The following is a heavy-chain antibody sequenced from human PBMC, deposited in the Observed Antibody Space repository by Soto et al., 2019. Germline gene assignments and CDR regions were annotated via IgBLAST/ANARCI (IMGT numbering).Heavy chain of an antibody. CDR2: ISGSGGTT. D-gene: IGHD3-10*01. V-gene: IGHV3-23*01. J-gene: IGHJ5*02. Sequence: GVSLSLSCAASGFTFSSYAMSWVRPAPGKGLEWVSAISGSGGTTYYADSVKGRFTISRDNSKNTLYLQMNSLRAEDTAVYYCAKDSGGAYIGWFDPWGQGTLVTVSS. CDR3: AKDSGGAYIGWFDP. CDR1: GFTFSSYA.